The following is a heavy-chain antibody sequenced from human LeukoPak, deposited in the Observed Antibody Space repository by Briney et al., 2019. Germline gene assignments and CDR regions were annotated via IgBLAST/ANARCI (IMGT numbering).Heavy chain of an antibody. V-gene: IGHV4-39*01. CDR1: GGSISSSSYY. D-gene: IGHD3-3*01. CDR3: ARRNDFWSGYYLDY. Sequence: SETLSLTWTVSGGSISSSSYYWGWIRQPPGKGLEWIGSIYYSGSTYYNLSLKSRVTISVDTSKNQFSLKLSSVIAADTAVYYCARRNDFWSGYYLDYWGQGTLVTVSS. J-gene: IGHJ4*02. CDR2: IYYSGST.